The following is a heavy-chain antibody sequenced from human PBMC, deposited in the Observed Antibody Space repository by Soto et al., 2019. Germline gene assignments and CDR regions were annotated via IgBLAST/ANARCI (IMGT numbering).Heavy chain of an antibody. J-gene: IGHJ4*02. CDR3: ARNVVATIQLDY. CDR2: IDVGNGNT. CDR1: GYSFTTYA. Sequence: QVQLVQSGAEVKKPGASVKVSCKASGYSFTTYAVHWVRQAPGQRLEWMGWIDVGNGNTKYSQKFQGRVTMTRDTAANTAYMEFSSLTSEDPAVYYCARNVVATIQLDYWGQGTLVTVSS. V-gene: IGHV1-3*01. D-gene: IGHD5-12*01.